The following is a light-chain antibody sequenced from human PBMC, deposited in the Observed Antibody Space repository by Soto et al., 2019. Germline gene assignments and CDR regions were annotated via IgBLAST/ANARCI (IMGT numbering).Light chain of an antibody. CDR2: EVS. V-gene: IGLV2-8*01. Sequence: QSALTQPPSASGSPGQSVTISCTGTSNDVGDYNYVSWYQQHPGKAPKLMIYEVSKRPSGVPGRFSGSKSGNTASLTVSGLQAEDEADYYCSSYAGSSTLYVFGTGTKLTV. CDR3: SSYAGSSTLYV. CDR1: SNDVGDYNY. J-gene: IGLJ1*01.